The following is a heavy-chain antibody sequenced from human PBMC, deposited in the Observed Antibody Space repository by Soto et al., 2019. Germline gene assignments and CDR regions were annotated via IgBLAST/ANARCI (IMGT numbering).Heavy chain of an antibody. CDR3: AKALSTGTGDAFDI. CDR2: ISVNGGST. Sequence: EVQLLESGGGLVQPGGSLRLSCAASGFTFNSYAMTWVRQGPGKGLEWVSGISVNGGSTHYAGSVKGRFTISRDNSKNTLALQMNSLRAEDTAVYYCAKALSTGTGDAFDIWGQGTMVTGSS. CDR1: GFTFNSYA. V-gene: IGHV3-23*01. D-gene: IGHD1-1*01. J-gene: IGHJ3*02.